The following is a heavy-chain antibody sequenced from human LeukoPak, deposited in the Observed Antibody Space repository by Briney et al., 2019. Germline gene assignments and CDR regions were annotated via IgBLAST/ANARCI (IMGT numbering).Heavy chain of an antibody. D-gene: IGHD2-2*01. V-gene: IGHV1-69*05. J-gene: IGHJ4*02. Sequence: SVKVSCKASGGTFSSYAISWVRQAPGQGLEWMGRIIIPMFGTANYAQKFQGRVTITTDASTSTAYMELSSLRSEDTAVYYCARAGYCSSTSCSDLDYWGQGTLVTVSS. CDR1: GGTFSSYA. CDR2: IIIPMFGTA. CDR3: ARAGYCSSTSCSDLDY.